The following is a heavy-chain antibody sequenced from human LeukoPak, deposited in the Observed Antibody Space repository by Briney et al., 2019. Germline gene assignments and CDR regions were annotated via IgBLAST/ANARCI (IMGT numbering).Heavy chain of an antibody. Sequence: GGSLRLSCAASGFTVSSNYMSWVRQAPGKGLEWVSVIYSGGSTYYADSVKGRFTISRDNSKNTPYLQMNSLRAEDTAVYYCARDLGPTYYVDYWGQGTLVTVSS. J-gene: IGHJ4*02. V-gene: IGHV3-53*01. CDR3: ARDLGPTYYVDY. CDR1: GFTVSSNY. CDR2: IYSGGST. D-gene: IGHD3-16*01.